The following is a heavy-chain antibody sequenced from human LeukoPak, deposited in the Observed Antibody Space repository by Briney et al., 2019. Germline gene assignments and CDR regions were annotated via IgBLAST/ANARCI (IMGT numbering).Heavy chain of an antibody. CDR1: GYTFTSYG. Sequence: ASVKVSCKASGYTFTSYGISWVRQAPGQGLEWMGWICAYNGNTNYAQKLQGRVTMTTDTSTSTAYMEMRSLRSDDTAVYYCARDPLNYYDSSGSNNWFDPWGQGTLVTVSS. CDR3: ARDPLNYYDSSGSNNWFDP. J-gene: IGHJ5*02. D-gene: IGHD3-22*01. V-gene: IGHV1-18*01. CDR2: ICAYNGNT.